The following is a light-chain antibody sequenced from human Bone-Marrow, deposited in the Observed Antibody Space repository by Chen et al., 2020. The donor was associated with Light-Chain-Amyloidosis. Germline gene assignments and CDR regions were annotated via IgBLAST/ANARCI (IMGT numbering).Light chain of an antibody. Sequence: DIQMTQSPSSVSASVGDRVTSTCRASQGVSTWLAWYQQKPGKAPKLLIHTASSLQSGVPSRFTGSGYGTGFTLTISSLQPEDFATYYCQQGNSFPLTFGGGTKVEIK. CDR1: QGVSTW. CDR2: TAS. V-gene: IGKV1-12*01. CDR3: QQGNSFPLT. J-gene: IGKJ4*01.